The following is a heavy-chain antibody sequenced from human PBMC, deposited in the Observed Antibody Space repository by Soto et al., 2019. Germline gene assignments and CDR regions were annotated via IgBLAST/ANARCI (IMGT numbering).Heavy chain of an antibody. Sequence: EVQLVESGGGLVQPGGSLRLSCAASGFTFSSYWMSWVRQAPGKGLEWVANIKQDGSEKYYVDSVKGRFTISRDNAKNSLYLQMNSLRAEDTAVYYCASWPVTTPDYYYYGMDVWGQGTTVTVSS. CDR3: ASWPVTTPDYYYYGMDV. V-gene: IGHV3-7*03. CDR2: IKQDGSEK. J-gene: IGHJ6*02. D-gene: IGHD4-4*01. CDR1: GFTFSSYW.